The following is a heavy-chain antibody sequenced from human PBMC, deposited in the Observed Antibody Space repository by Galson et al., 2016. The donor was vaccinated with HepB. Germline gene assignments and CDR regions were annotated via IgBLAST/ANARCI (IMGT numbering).Heavy chain of an antibody. CDR2: IYSGGST. CDR3: ARDVYYYGSGPDFSYGMDV. V-gene: IGHV3-66*01. J-gene: IGHJ6*04. D-gene: IGHD3-10*01. Sequence: SLRLSCAASGFTVSSNYMSWVRQAPGKGLEWVSVIYSGGSTYYANSVRGRFTISRDNSKNTLDLQMNSLRAEDTAVYYCARDVYYYGSGPDFSYGMDVWGKGTAVTVSS. CDR1: GFTVSSNY.